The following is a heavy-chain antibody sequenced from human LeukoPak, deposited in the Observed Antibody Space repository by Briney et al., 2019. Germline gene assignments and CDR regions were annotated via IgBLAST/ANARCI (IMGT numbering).Heavy chain of an antibody. Sequence: GGSLRLSCAASGFTFSSSAMSWVRQAPGKGLEWVSAISGSGGSTYYADSVKGRFTISRDNSKNTLYLQMNSLRAEDTAVYYCAKVEEDYYYGMDVWGQGTTVTVSS. CDR2: ISGSGGST. CDR1: GFTFSSSA. V-gene: IGHV3-23*01. CDR3: AKVEEDYYYGMDV. D-gene: IGHD3-3*01. J-gene: IGHJ6*02.